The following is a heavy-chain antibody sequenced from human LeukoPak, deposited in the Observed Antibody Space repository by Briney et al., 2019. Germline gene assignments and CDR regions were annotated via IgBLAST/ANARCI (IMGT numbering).Heavy chain of an antibody. CDR3: AKSLRGTGLDAFDI. CDR1: GFTFSAYA. J-gene: IGHJ3*02. CDR2: ISYDGSDK. Sequence: GGSLRLSCAASGFTFSAYAMHWVRQAPGKGLEWVALISYDGSDKHYAGSVKGRFTISRDNSKNTLYLQMNSLRADDTAVYYCAKSLRGTGLDAFDIWGQGAMVTVSS. V-gene: IGHV3-30*18. D-gene: IGHD2-8*02.